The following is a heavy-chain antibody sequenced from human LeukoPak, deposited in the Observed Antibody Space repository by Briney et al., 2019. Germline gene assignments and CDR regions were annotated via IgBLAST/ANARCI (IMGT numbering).Heavy chain of an antibody. CDR1: GFTFSNYW. Sequence: GGSLRLSCAASGFTFSNYWMTWVRQAPGKGLEWVANIKQDGSEKYYVDSVKGRFTISRDNAKNSLYLQMNSLRAEDTAVYYCAKGGGYNDFDYWGQGTLVTVSS. CDR2: IKQDGSEK. J-gene: IGHJ4*02. V-gene: IGHV3-7*03. D-gene: IGHD5-24*01. CDR3: AKGGGYNDFDY.